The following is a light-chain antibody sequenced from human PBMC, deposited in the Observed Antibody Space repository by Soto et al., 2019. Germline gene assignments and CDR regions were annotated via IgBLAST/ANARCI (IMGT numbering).Light chain of an antibody. CDR2: NTN. CDR3: LLYYGGSHV. CDR1: TGAVTSGYY. J-gene: IGLJ1*01. V-gene: IGLV7-43*01. Sequence: QTVVTQEPSLTVSPGGTVTLTCASSTGAVTSGYYPSWFQQKPGQAPRALIYNTNNKHSWTPARFSGSLLGGKAAPTLSGVQPEDEAEYYCLLYYGGSHVFGTGTKLTVL.